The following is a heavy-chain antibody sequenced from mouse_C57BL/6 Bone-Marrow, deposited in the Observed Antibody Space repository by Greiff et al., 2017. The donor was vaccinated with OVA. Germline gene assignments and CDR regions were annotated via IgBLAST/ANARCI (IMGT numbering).Heavy chain of an antibody. CDR2: IDPSDSYT. Sequence: QVQLKQPGAELVKPGASVKLSCKASGYTFTSYWMQWVKQRPGQGLEWIGEIDPSDSYTNYNQKFKGKATFTVDTSTSTAYMQLSSQTSEDAAVYYCARWEYYGSSYFDYWGQGTTLTVSS. V-gene: IGHV1-50*01. CDR3: ARWEYYGSSYFDY. D-gene: IGHD1-1*01. J-gene: IGHJ2*01. CDR1: GYTFTSYW.